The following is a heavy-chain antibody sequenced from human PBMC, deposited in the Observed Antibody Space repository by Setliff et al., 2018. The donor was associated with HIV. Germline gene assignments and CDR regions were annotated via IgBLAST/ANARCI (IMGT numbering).Heavy chain of an antibody. V-gene: IGHV4-61*09. CDR1: GGSISSGSYY. Sequence: SETLSLTCTVSGGSISSGSYYWSWIRQPAGKGLEWIGHIYTSGSTNYNPSLKSRVTISADTSENQFSLKLRSVTAADTAVYYCALGMVRGARYYYYYYMDIWGKGTTVTVSS. D-gene: IGHD3-10*01. J-gene: IGHJ6*03. CDR2: IYTSGST. CDR3: ALGMVRGARYYYYYYMDI.